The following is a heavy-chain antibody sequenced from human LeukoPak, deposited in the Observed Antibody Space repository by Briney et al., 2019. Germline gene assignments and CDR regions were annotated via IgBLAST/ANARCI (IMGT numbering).Heavy chain of an antibody. D-gene: IGHD3-9*01. Sequence: SGGSLRLSCAVSGLTFSNSAMSWVRQAPGKGLEWVSAISVGSDVIYYADSVKGRFAISRDNSKHTVYLQMDSLRVEDTAVYYCAKSHVSTATGTGRYFDYWGQGTLVTVSS. V-gene: IGHV3-23*01. CDR3: AKSHVSTATGTGRYFDY. CDR2: ISVGSDVI. J-gene: IGHJ4*02. CDR1: GLTFSNSA.